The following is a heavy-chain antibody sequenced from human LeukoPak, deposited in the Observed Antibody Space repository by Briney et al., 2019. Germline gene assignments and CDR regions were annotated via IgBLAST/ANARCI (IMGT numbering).Heavy chain of an antibody. CDR2: ISSSSSSYI. CDR1: GFTFSSYS. J-gene: IGHJ3*02. CDR3: ARVELEDAFDI. V-gene: IGHV3-21*01. D-gene: IGHD1-26*01. Sequence: GGSRRLSCAASGFTFSSYSMNWVRQAPGKGLEWVSSISSSSSSYIYYADSVKGRFTISRDNAKNSLYLQMNSLRAEDTAVYYCARVELEDAFDIWGQGTMVTVSS.